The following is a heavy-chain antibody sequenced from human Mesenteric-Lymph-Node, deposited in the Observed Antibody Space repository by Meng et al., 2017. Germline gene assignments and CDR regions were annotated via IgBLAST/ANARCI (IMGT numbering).Heavy chain of an antibody. CDR1: GYTFTSYY. D-gene: IGHD6-19*01. J-gene: IGHJ3*02. Sequence: ASVKVSCKASGYTFTSYYMHWVRQAPGKGLEWMGGFDPEDGETIYAQKFQGRVTMTEDSSANTAYIELSSLRSEDTAVYYCETWGGASIAVAGTHPESQEEVDIWGQGTMVTVSS. V-gene: IGHV1-24*01. CDR2: FDPEDGET. CDR3: ETWGGASIAVAGTHPESQEEVDI.